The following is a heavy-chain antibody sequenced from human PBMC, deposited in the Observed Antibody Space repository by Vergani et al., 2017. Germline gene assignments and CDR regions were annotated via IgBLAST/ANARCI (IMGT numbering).Heavy chain of an antibody. J-gene: IGHJ6*03. Sequence: QVQLQQWGAGLLKPSETLSLTCAVYGGSFSGYYWSWIRQPPGKGLEWIGYFYYSGSTNYNPSLKSRVTRSVETSKNQFSLKLSSVTAAEPAVYYCARVRTTYYYYYYMDVWGKGTTVTVS. CDR3: ARVRTTYYYYYYMDV. CDR2: FYYSGST. V-gene: IGHV4-34*11. D-gene: IGHD4-17*01. CDR1: GGSFSGYY.